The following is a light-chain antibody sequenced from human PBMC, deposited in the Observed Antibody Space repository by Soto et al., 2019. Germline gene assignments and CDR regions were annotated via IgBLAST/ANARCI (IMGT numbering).Light chain of an antibody. Sequence: EIVLTQSPATLSLSPGERATLSCRASQSVSSYFAWYQQKPGQAPRLLIYDASNRATGIPARFSGSGSGTDFTLTISSLEPADFAVYYCQQRSNWPLTFGQGPKVEIK. CDR3: QQRSNWPLT. CDR1: QSVSSY. CDR2: DAS. V-gene: IGKV3-11*01. J-gene: IGKJ1*01.